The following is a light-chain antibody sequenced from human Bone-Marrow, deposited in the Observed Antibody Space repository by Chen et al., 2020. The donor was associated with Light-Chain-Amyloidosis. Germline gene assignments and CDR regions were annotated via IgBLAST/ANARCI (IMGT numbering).Light chain of an antibody. CDR1: QTISIY. V-gene: IGKV1-39*01. CDR2: TAS. Sequence: DIQMTPSPASLSAFVGDAVAITCRASQTISIYLNWYQHKPGKAPKLLIYTASNLQRGVPSRFSGSGSLTDFALNVSRLQPEDLATYYCQQSYTCPFTVGPGTKVDI. CDR3: QQSYTCPFT. J-gene: IGKJ3*01.